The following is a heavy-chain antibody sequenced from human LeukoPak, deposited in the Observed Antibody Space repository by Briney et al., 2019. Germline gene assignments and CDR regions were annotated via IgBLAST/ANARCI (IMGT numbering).Heavy chain of an antibody. V-gene: IGHV4-31*03. CDR2: IYYSGSS. D-gene: IGHD5-24*01. CDR3: ARNRDGYNSFDY. CDR1: GGSINNGGYH. J-gene: IGHJ4*02. Sequence: PSQTLSLTCTVSGGSINNGGYHWSWIRQHPGKGLEWIGYIYYSGSSYYNPSLRSRVTISVDTSKNHFSLKLSSVTAADTAVYYCARNRDGYNSFDYWGQGTLVTVSS.